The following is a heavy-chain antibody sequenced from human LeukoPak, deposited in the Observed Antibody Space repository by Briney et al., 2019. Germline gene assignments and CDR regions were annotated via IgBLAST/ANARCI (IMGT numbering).Heavy chain of an antibody. CDR1: GFTFSSSG. CDR2: ISPDSNFI. CDR3: AEGNGYFDY. V-gene: IGHV3-21*01. J-gene: IGHJ4*02. Sequence: PGGSLRLSCAASGFTFSSSGMNWVRQAPGKGLEWVSSISPDSNFIPQADSVKGRFTISRDNAKNSVYLQMNSLKAEDTAVYYCAEGNGYFDYWGQGTLVTVSS.